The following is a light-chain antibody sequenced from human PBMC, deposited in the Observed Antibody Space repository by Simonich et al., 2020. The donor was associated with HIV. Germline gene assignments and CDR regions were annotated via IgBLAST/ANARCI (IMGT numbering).Light chain of an antibody. CDR3: QQYDELPYT. CDR2: NAT. V-gene: IGKV1-33*01. Sequence: DIQMTQSPSSLSASVGNKDTITSHASQDIRNYLNWYQQKEGKDPKLLIYNATNLETGVPSMFSGSGSGTDFTFTISSLQPADIATYYCQQYDELPYTFGQGTKLEIK. CDR1: QDIRNY. J-gene: IGKJ2*01.